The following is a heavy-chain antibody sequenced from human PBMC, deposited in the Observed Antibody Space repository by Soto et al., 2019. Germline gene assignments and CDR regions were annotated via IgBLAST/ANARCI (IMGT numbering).Heavy chain of an antibody. J-gene: IGHJ5*02. CDR1: GFTFSGYG. Sequence: QVELVESGGGVVQPGRSLRLSCEASGFTFSGYGMHWVRQAPGKGLEWVAAISHDGSDRYYADSVKGRLTITRDNSKNTMSLQMNSLRSEDTAIYSCPKGTAMDSQWFDPWGQGNLVTVSS. V-gene: IGHV3-30*18. CDR2: ISHDGSDR. CDR3: PKGTAMDSQWFDP. D-gene: IGHD5-18*01.